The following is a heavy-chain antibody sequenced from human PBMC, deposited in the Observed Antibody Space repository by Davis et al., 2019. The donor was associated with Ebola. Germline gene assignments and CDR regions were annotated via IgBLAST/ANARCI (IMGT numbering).Heavy chain of an antibody. J-gene: IGHJ4*02. CDR3: AKDPGMEN. V-gene: IGHV3-30*18. Sequence: GESLKISCAASGFTFSSYGMHWVRQAPGKGLEWVAVISYDGSNKYYADSVKGRFTITRDNSKNTLHLQMNSLRAEDTAIYFCAKDPGMENWGQGTLVTVSS. CDR1: GFTFSSYG. D-gene: IGHD6-13*01. CDR2: ISYDGSNK.